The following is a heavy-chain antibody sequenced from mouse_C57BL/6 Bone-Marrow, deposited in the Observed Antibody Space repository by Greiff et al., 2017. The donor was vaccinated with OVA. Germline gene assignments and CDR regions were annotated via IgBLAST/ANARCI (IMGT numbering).Heavy chain of an antibody. D-gene: IGHD1-1*01. CDR1: GYTFTDYE. V-gene: IGHV1-15*01. J-gene: IGHJ2*01. Sequence: QVHVKQSGAELVRPGASVTLSCKASGYTFTDYEMHWVKQTPVHGLEWIGAIDPETGGTAYNQKFKGKAILTADKSSSTAYMELRSLTSEDSAVYYCTIPTVLGDYWGQGTTLTVSS. CDR3: TIPTVLGDY. CDR2: IDPETGGT.